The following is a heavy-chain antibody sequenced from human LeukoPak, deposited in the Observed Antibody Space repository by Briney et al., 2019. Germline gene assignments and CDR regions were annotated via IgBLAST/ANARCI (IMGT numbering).Heavy chain of an antibody. V-gene: IGHV3-11*04. Sequence: GGSLRLSCAASGFTFSDYYMSWIRQAPGKGLEWVSYISSSGSTIYYADSVKGRFTISRDNSKNTLYLQMNSLRAEDTAVYYCARRSSGVDWNYVPYYGMDVWGQGTTVTVSS. J-gene: IGHJ6*02. D-gene: IGHD1-7*01. CDR3: ARRSSGVDWNYVPYYGMDV. CDR1: GFTFSDYY. CDR2: ISSSGSTI.